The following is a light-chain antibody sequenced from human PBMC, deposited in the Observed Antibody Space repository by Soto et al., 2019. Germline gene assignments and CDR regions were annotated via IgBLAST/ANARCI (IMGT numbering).Light chain of an antibody. J-gene: IGKJ4*01. CDR2: DAS. Sequence: AIQLTQSPSSLSASEGDRVTITCRASQGISSDLVWYQQKPGKAPKLLIYDASSLESGVPSRFSGSGSGTDFTLTISSLQPEDFATSYCQQFNGYPLTFGGGTKVEIK. CDR1: QGISSD. CDR3: QQFNGYPLT. V-gene: IGKV1-13*02.